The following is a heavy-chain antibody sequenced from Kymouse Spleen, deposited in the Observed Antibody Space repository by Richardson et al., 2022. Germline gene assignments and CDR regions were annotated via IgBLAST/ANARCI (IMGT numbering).Heavy chain of an antibody. CDR1: GGSFSGYY. V-gene: IGHV4-34*01. J-gene: IGHJ3*02. D-gene: IGHD1-7*01. CDR3: ARRVTGTTGGAFDI. Sequence: QVQLQQWGAGLLKPSETLSLTCAVYGGSFSGYYWSWIRQPPGKGLEWIGEINHSGSTNYNPSLKSRVTISVDTSKNQFSLKLSSVTAADTAVYYCARRVTGTTGGAFDIWGQGTMVTVSS. CDR2: INHSGST.